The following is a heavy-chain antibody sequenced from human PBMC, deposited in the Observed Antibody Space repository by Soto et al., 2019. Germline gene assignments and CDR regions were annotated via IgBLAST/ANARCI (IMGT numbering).Heavy chain of an antibody. CDR2: INPNSGAT. V-gene: IGHV1-2*04. CDR1: GYTFTGYY. J-gene: IGHJ6*02. D-gene: IGHD1-1*01. Sequence: GASVKVSCKASGYTFTGYYMHWVRQAPGQGLEWMGWINPNSGATNYAQKFQGWVTMTTDTSMSTAYMELSRLRSEDTAVYYCARGWYTDYYYHYGMDVWGQGTTVTVSS. CDR3: ARGWYTDYYYHYGMDV.